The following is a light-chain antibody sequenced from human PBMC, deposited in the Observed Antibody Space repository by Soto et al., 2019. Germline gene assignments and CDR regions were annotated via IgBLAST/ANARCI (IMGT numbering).Light chain of an antibody. CDR3: QKYGSSPRT. J-gene: IGKJ1*01. CDR1: QSVSSSY. Sequence: DIVLTQSPGTLSLSPGERATLSCRASQSVSSSYLAWYQQKPGQAPRLLIYGASSRATGIPDRFSGSGSGTVFTLTISRLEPEDFAVYYCQKYGSSPRTFGQGTKVEIK. CDR2: GAS. V-gene: IGKV3-20*01.